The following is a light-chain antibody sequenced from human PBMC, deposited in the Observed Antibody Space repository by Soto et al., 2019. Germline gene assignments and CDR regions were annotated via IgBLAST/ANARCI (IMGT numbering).Light chain of an antibody. J-gene: IGKJ1*01. CDR3: QQYGSSPGGT. CDR1: QSVSSSY. CDR2: GAS. V-gene: IGKV3-20*01. Sequence: EIVLTQSPGTLSLSPGERATLSCRASQSVSSSYLAWYQQKPGQAPRLLIYGASSRATGIPHRFSGSGSGTDFTLTITRLEPEDFAVYYCQQYGSSPGGTFGQGTKVDIK.